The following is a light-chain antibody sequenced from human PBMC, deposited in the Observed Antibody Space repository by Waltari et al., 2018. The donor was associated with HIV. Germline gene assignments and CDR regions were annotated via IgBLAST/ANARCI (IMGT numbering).Light chain of an antibody. V-gene: IGLV1-44*01. Sequence: QSVLTQPPSASGTPGQRVTIPCSGSSSNIGSKTVNWHQQLPGTAPKLLIYYNNQRPSGVPDRFSGSKSGTSASLAISGLQSEDEADYYCAAWDRSLNGPVFGTGTKVTVL. CDR1: SSNIGSKT. CDR3: AAWDRSLNGPV. J-gene: IGLJ1*01. CDR2: YNN.